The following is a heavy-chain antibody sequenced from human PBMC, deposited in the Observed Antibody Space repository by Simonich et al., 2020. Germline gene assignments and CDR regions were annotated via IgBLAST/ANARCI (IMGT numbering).Heavy chain of an antibody. CDR2: ISSSSSYI. Sequence: GGGLVKPGRSLRLSCAASGFTFSSYSMNWVRQAPGKGLEWVSSISSSSSYIYYADSVKGRFTISRDNAKNSLYLQMNSLRAEDTAVYYCARDTSYYGSGSYYFDYWGQGTLVTVSS. CDR1: GFTFSSYS. V-gene: IGHV3-21*01. D-gene: IGHD3-10*01. J-gene: IGHJ4*02. CDR3: ARDTSYYGSGSYYFDY.